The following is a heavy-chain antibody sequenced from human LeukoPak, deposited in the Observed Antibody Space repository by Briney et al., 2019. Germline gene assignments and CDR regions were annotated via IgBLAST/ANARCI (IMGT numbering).Heavy chain of an antibody. V-gene: IGHV3-30*02. J-gene: IGHJ6*02. D-gene: IGHD3-22*01. Sequence: GGSLRLSCAASGFTFSSYGMHWVRQAPCKGLEWVAFIRYDGSNKYYADSVKGRFTISRDNSKNTLYLQMNSLRAEDTAVYYCAKDRGPLVVKVPSGMDVWGQGTTVTVSS. CDR2: IRYDGSNK. CDR1: GFTFSSYG. CDR3: AKDRGPLVVKVPSGMDV.